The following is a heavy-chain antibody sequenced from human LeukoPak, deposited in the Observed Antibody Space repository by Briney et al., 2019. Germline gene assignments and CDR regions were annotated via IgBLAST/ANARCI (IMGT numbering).Heavy chain of an antibody. CDR2: ISGSGGST. J-gene: IGHJ3*02. CDR3: AKWAPITMIVVVGDAFDI. Sequence: GGSLRLSCAASGFTFSSYAMSWVRQAPGNGLEWVSAISGSGGSTYYADSVKGRFTISRDNSKNTLYLQMNSLRAEDTAVYYCAKWAPITMIVVVGDAFDIWGQGTMVTVSS. V-gene: IGHV3-23*01. CDR1: GFTFSSYA. D-gene: IGHD3-22*01.